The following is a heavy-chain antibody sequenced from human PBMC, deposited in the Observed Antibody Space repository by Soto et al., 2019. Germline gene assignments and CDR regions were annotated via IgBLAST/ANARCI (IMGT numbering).Heavy chain of an antibody. CDR1: GLTFGSRA. Sequence: GGPLRLSCVASGLTFGSRAMSWVRQAPGEGLQWVATITDNGGDAKYADSVRGRFVISRDNSKKTLYLPMTSLTAADSAMYFCSRGSTESYPGSRIFDFWGRGTLVTVSS. V-gene: IGHV3-23*01. CDR3: SRGSTESYPGSRIFDF. CDR2: ITDNGGDA. J-gene: IGHJ4*02. D-gene: IGHD3-10*01.